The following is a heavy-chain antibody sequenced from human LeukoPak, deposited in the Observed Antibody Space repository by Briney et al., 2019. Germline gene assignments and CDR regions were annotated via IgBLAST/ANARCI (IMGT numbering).Heavy chain of an antibody. CDR2: IYQTTT. CDR3: ARGFSGSYQDPELSFDY. Sequence: SETLSLTCTVSGDSMSSYFWTWVRQFPGKGLEWVGYIYQTTTTYNPSLKGRVTISADMSQNQLSLKVTSVTAADTAVYYCARGFSGSYQDPELSFDYWGQGTLVTVSS. D-gene: IGHD1-26*01. J-gene: IGHJ4*02. CDR1: GDSMSSYF. V-gene: IGHV4-59*01.